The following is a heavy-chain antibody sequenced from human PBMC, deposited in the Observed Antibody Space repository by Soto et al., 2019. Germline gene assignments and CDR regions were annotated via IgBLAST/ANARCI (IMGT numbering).Heavy chain of an antibody. CDR1: GYTLTELS. J-gene: IGHJ6*02. CDR2: FDPEDGET. Sequence: ASAKVSCKVSGYTLTELSMHWVRQAPGKGLEWMGGFDPEDGETIYAQKFQGRVTMTEDTSTDTAYMELSSLRSEDTAVYYCAIQGPIYYYYGMDVWGQGTTVTVSS. V-gene: IGHV1-24*01. CDR3: AIQGPIYYYYGMDV.